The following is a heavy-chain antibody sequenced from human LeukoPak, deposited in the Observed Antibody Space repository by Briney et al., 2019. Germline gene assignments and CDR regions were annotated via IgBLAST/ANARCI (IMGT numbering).Heavy chain of an antibody. CDR2: ISYDGSNK. Sequence: PGGSLRLSCAASGFTFSSYAMHWVRQAPGKGLEWVAVISYDGSNKYYAESVKGRFTISRDNSKNTLYLKMNSLRAEDTAVYYCAGAIVVVPAASLDYWGQGTLVTVSS. CDR3: AGAIVVVPAASLDY. V-gene: IGHV3-30-3*01. CDR1: GFTFSSYA. D-gene: IGHD2-2*01. J-gene: IGHJ4*02.